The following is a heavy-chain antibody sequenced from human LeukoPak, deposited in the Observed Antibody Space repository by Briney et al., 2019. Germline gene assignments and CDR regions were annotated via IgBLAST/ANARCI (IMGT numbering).Heavy chain of an antibody. D-gene: IGHD3-9*01. V-gene: IGHV1-69*13. Sequence: SVKVSCKASGGTFSSYAISWVRQAPGQGLEWMGGIIPIFGTANYAQKFQGRVTITADESTSTAYMELSRLRSEDTAVYYCARGERLVHKAFDIWGQGTMVTVSS. J-gene: IGHJ3*02. CDR2: IIPIFGTA. CDR1: GGTFSSYA. CDR3: ARGERLVHKAFDI.